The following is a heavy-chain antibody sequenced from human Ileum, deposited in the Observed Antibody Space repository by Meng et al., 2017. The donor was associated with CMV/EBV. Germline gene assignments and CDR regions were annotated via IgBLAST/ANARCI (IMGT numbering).Heavy chain of an antibody. CDR3: VRRRGGGSGWTWFDS. CDR2: IYWDDDK. V-gene: IGHV2-5*02. D-gene: IGHD6-19*01. Sequence: QVPLKGSGPTRVKPATTLSLTCTFPGFLLSTNGMGGGWIRQPPGQALEWLALIYWDDDKHYRPSLKSRLAITTDSSKNPVVLIMTNMDPLDTATYYCVRRRGGGSGWTWFDSWGQGILVTVSS. J-gene: IGHJ5*01. CDR1: GFLLSTNGMG.